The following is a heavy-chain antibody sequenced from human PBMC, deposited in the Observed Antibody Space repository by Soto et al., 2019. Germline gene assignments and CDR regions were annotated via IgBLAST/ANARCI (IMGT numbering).Heavy chain of an antibody. CDR2: IYYSGST. Sequence: QLQLQESGPGLVKPSETLSLTCTVSGGSISSSSYYWGWIRQPPGKGLEWIGSIYYSGSTYYNPSLKSRVTISVDTSKNQFSLKLSSVTAADTAVYYCARPLAGGSLFYFDYWGQGTLVTVSS. CDR3: ARPLAGGSLFYFDY. J-gene: IGHJ4*02. V-gene: IGHV4-39*01. CDR1: GGSISSSSYY. D-gene: IGHD2-15*01.